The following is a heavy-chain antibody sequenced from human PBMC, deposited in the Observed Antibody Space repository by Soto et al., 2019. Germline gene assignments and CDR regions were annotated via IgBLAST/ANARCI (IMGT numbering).Heavy chain of an antibody. CDR2: IIPIFGTA. V-gene: IGHV1-69*13. Sequence: GASVKVSCKASGGTFGSYAISWVRQAPGRGLEWMGGIIPIFGTANYAQKFQGRVTITADESTSTAYMELSSLRSEDTAVYYCAREEDLGYYYYGMDVWGKGTTVTVSS. CDR3: AREEDLGYYYYGMDV. J-gene: IGHJ6*04. D-gene: IGHD2-15*01. CDR1: GGTFGSYA.